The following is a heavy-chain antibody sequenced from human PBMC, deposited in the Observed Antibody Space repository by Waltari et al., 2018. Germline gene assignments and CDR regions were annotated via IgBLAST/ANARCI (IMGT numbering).Heavy chain of an antibody. CDR2: ISSTSSTI. Sequence: EVQLVESGGGLVQPGGSLRLSCIVAGFTFSSYSMIWVRQAPGKGVGWVSFISSTSSTIYYADSVKGRFTISRDNAKNSLYLQMNSLRDEDTAVYYCARAQYNYMDVWGKGTTVTVSS. V-gene: IGHV3-48*02. CDR1: GFTFSSYS. CDR3: ARAQYNYMDV. J-gene: IGHJ6*03.